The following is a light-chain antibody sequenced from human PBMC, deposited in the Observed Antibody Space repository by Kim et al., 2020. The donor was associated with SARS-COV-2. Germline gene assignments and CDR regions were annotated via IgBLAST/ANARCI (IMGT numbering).Light chain of an antibody. J-gene: IGKJ1*01. Sequence: EIVITQSPAMMSVSPGARATLSCRASQSIRTHLAWYQQKPGQAPRLLIFEASTRAAGTPDRFSGSGSATDFTLTISSLQSEDCAVYYYHQYYNWPAWTFGQGTKVDIK. V-gene: IGKV3-15*01. CDR1: QSIRTH. CDR3: HQYYNWPAWT. CDR2: EAS.